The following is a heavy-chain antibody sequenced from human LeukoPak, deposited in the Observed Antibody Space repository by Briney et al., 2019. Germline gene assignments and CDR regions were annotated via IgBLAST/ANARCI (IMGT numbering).Heavy chain of an antibody. D-gene: IGHD3-9*01. V-gene: IGHV4-59*01. J-gene: IGHJ4*02. CDR3: ARDDILTGYTN. Sequence: SETLSLTCTVSGGSISSYYWSWIRQPPGKELEWIGYIYYSGSTNYNPSLKSRVTISVDTSKNQFSLKLSSVTAADTAVYYCARDDILTGYTNWGQGTLVTVSS. CDR1: GGSISSYY. CDR2: IYYSGST.